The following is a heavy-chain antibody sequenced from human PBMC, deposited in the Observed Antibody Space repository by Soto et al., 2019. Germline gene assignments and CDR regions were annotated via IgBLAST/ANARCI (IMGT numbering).Heavy chain of an antibody. CDR2: IIPIFGTA. D-gene: IGHD6-25*01. Sequence: QVQLVQSGAEVKKPGSSVKVSCKASGGTFSRYAISWVRQAPGQGLEWMGGIIPIFGTANYAQKFQGRVTITADESTSTAYMALSSLRSEDTAVYYCARQGAALRDYYYGMDVWGQGTTVTVSS. V-gene: IGHV1-69*12. J-gene: IGHJ6*02. CDR1: GGTFSRYA. CDR3: ARQGAALRDYYYGMDV.